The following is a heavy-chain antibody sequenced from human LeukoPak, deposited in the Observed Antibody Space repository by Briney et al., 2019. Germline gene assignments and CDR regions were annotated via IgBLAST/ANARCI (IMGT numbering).Heavy chain of an antibody. CDR1: GDTFTSYG. CDR2: ISAYNGNT. CDR3: ASTTVTTWYACDI. Sequence: GASVKVSCKASGDTFTSYGISWVRQAPGQGLEWMGWISAYNGNTNYAQKLQGRVTMTTDTSTSTAYMELRSLRSDDTAVYYCASTTVTTWYACDIWGQGTMVSVSS. D-gene: IGHD4-17*01. J-gene: IGHJ3*02. V-gene: IGHV1-18*01.